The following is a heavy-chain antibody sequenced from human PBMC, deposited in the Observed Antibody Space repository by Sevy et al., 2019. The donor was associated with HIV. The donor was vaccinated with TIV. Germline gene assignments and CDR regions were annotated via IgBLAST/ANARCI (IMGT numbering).Heavy chain of an antibody. CDR1: GFTFSSYS. CDR2: ISSSSSTI. V-gene: IGHV3-48*01. CDR3: ARGNYYYYGMDV. Sequence: GGCLRLSCAASGFTFSSYSMNWVRQAPGKGLEWVSYISSSSSTIYYADAVKGRFTISRYNAKNSLYLQMNSLRAEDTAVYYCARGNYYYYGMDVWGQGTTVTVSS. J-gene: IGHJ6*02.